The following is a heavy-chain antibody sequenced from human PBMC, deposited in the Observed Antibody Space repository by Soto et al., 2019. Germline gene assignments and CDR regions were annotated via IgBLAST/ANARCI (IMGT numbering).Heavy chain of an antibody. V-gene: IGHV4-59*01. J-gene: IGHJ5*02. CDR2: IYFTGTT. D-gene: IGHD1-20*01. CDR1: GGSISSDY. CDR3: AREGIRSNVYDT. Sequence: SETLSLTCTVSGGSISSDYWSWIRQTPGKGLEWIGYIYFTGTTNYNPSLKSRVTISIDMSKNHFSLKLRSVTAADTAVYYCAREGIRSNVYDTWGKGTLVTVSS.